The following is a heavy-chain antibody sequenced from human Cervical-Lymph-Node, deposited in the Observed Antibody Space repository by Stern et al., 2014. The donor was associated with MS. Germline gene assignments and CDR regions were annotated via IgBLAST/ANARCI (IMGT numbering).Heavy chain of an antibody. CDR2: IWPSGSA. V-gene: IGHV4-61*02. J-gene: IGHJ4*02. Sequence: AQLVESGPGLVKPSQTLSLTCTVSGDSINSGRFYWSWIRQPAGKGLEWIGRIWPSGSAFYFPSLKSPAAISIDTSKNQFSLKLPSVTAADTAIYFCASGYRFFDYWGQGILVTVSS. CDR3: ASGYRFFDY. CDR1: GDSINSGRFY. D-gene: IGHD5-18*01.